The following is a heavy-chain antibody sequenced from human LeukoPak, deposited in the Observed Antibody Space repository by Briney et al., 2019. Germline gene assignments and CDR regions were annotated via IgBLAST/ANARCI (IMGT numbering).Heavy chain of an antibody. V-gene: IGHV4-34*01. Sequence: SETLSLTCAVYGGSFSDYYWSWIRQPPGKGLEWIGEISHSGSTNYNPSLKSRVTLSVDTSKNHISLKVSSVTAADTAVYYCARVGPDSSSWHYWGQGTLVTVSS. CDR2: ISHSGST. CDR1: GGSFSDYY. D-gene: IGHD6-13*01. CDR3: ARVGPDSSSWHY. J-gene: IGHJ4*02.